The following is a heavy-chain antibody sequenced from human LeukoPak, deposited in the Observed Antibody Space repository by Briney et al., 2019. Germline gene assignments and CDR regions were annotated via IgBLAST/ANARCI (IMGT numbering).Heavy chain of an antibody. CDR3: ARSSSMDY. V-gene: IGHV1-8*01. D-gene: IGHD2/OR15-2a*01. CDR2: ITPNSGNI. J-gene: IGHJ4*02. CDR1: GYTFTSYD. Sequence: ASVNVSCKASGYTFTSYDINWLRQATGQGLAGMGWITPNSGNIGYAQKFKGRVTMTRNNSISAAYMELSSLRSEDTAVYYCARSSSMDYWGQGTLVTVSS.